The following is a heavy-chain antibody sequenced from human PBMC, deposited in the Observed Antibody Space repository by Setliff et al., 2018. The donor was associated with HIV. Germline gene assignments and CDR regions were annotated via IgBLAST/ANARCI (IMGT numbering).Heavy chain of an antibody. CDR1: GFTFTDYW. Sequence: PGESLKISCKASGFTFTDYWIGWVRQMPGRGLGWMGIIYPGDSDTRYSPSFRGQVTISADKSISTAYLQWSSLKASDTAMYYCARQRGIGDAFDIWSQGTMVTVSS. CDR2: IYPGDSDT. V-gene: IGHV5-51*01. CDR3: ARQRGIGDAFDI. J-gene: IGHJ3*02. D-gene: IGHD3-10*01.